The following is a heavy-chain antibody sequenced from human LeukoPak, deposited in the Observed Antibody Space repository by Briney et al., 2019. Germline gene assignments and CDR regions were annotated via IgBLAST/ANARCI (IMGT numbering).Heavy chain of an antibody. Sequence: GGSLRLSCAASGFTFSSHGMHWVRQAPGKGLEWVSYINGGSSSIYYADSVKGRFTISRDNAKNSLYLQMNSLRAEDTAVYYCASLAAAAAGASGYWGQGTLVTVSS. J-gene: IGHJ4*02. V-gene: IGHV3-48*04. CDR3: ASLAAAAAGASGY. D-gene: IGHD6-13*01. CDR2: INGGSSSI. CDR1: GFTFSSHG.